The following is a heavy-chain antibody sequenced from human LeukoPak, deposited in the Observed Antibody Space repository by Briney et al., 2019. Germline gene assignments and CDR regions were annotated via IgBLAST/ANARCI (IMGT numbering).Heavy chain of an antibody. J-gene: IGHJ2*01. Sequence: GRSLRLSCAASGFTFSSYGMHWVRQAPGKGLEWVAVISYDGSNKYYAGSVKGRFTISRDNSKNTLYLQMNSLRAEDTAVYYCAKMNYGGDSGDGYFDLWGRDTRVTV. CDR1: GFTFSSYG. CDR2: ISYDGSNK. D-gene: IGHD4-23*01. CDR3: AKMNYGGDSGDGYFDL. V-gene: IGHV3-30*18.